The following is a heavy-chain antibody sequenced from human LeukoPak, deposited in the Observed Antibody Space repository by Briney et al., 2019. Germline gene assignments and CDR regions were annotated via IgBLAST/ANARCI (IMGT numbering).Heavy chain of an antibody. D-gene: IGHD2-15*01. CDR3: AISSGGNSPFDY. Sequence: SETLSLTCTVSGGSISSGNYYWSWIPQPAGKGLEWIGHIYTSGSTNYNPSLKSRVTISVDTSKNQFSLKLSSVTAADTAVYYCAISSGGNSPFDYWGQGTLVTVSS. J-gene: IGHJ4*02. V-gene: IGHV4-61*09. CDR1: GGSISSGNYY. CDR2: IYTSGST.